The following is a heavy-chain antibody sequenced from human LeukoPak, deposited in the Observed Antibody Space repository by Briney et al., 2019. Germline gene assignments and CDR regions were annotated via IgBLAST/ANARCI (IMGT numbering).Heavy chain of an antibody. CDR3: ARDGDYGSPTLRGAQNTHGPNDY. D-gene: IGHD3-10*01. CDR2: INPNSGGT. V-gene: IGHV1-2*02. CDR1: GYTFTCYY. Sequence: GASVKVSCKASGYTFTCYYMHWVRQAPGQGLEWMGWINPNSGGTNYAQKFQGRVTMTRDTSISTAYMELSRLRSDDTAVYYCARDGDYGSPTLRGAQNTHGPNDYWGQGTLVTVSS. J-gene: IGHJ4*02.